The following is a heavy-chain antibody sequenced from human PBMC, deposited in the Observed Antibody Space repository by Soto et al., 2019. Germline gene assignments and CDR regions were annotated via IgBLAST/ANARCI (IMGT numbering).Heavy chain of an antibody. CDR3: ARAPSISWDLLCPPLFDY. Sequence: GGSLRLSCAASGFTFSDYYMSWIRQAPGKGLEWISYISGDISYTKYADSVKGRFTISRDNAKNSLYLQMNSLRAEDTAVYYCARAPSISWDLLCPPLFDYWGQGTLVTVS. D-gene: IGHD1-26*01. CDR2: ISGDISYT. J-gene: IGHJ4*02. V-gene: IGHV3-11*05. CDR1: GFTFSDYY.